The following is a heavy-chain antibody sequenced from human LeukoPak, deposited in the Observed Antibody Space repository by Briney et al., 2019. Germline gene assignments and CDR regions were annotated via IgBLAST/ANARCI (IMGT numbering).Heavy chain of an antibody. J-gene: IGHJ5*02. D-gene: IGHD3-10*01. V-gene: IGHV4-30-4*01. Sequence: SETLSLTCTVSGGSISSGDYYWSRIRQPPGKGLEWIGYIYYSGSTYYNPSLKSRVTISVGTSKNQFSLKLSSVTAADTAVYYCARWFGGGNNWFDPRGQGTLVTVSS. CDR1: GGSISSGDYY. CDR2: IYYSGST. CDR3: ARWFGGGNNWFDP.